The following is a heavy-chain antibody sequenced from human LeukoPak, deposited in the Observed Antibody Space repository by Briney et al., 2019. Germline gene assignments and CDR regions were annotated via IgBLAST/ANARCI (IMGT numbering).Heavy chain of an antibody. J-gene: IGHJ4*02. Sequence: GGSLRLSCAASGFTFDDYGMSWVRQAPGKGLEWVSGINWNGGSTGYADSVKGRFTISRDNAKNSLYLQMNSLGAEDTALYHCARASRVSPADYWGQGTLVTVSS. D-gene: IGHD6-13*01. CDR2: INWNGGST. V-gene: IGHV3-20*01. CDR3: ARASRVSPADY. CDR1: GFTFDDYG.